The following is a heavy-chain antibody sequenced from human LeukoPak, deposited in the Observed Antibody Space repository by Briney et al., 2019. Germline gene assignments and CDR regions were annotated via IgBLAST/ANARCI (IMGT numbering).Heavy chain of an antibody. CDR1: GFNFEDYA. CDR2: ITSKAYGGTT. CDR3: TREVERGGSYWGGDS. V-gene: IGHV3-49*04. Sequence: QTGGSLRLSCATSGFNFEDYAMNWVRQAPGKGLEWVGLITSKAYGGTTDLAASVKGRFSISRDESKPIAYLQMNSVKTEDTGVYYCTREVERGGSYWGGDSWGQGTLVTVSS. D-gene: IGHD1-26*01. J-gene: IGHJ4*02.